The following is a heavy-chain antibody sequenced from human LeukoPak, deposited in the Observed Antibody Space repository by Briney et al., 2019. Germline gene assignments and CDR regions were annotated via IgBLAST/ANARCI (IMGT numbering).Heavy chain of an antibody. CDR3: AKSFLGNWNDPRNWFDP. CDR1: GFTFSSYG. D-gene: IGHD1-1*01. J-gene: IGHJ5*02. Sequence: GGSLRLSCAASGFTFSSYGMHWVRQAPGKGLEWVAFIRYDGSNKYYADSVKGRFTISRDNSKNTLYLQMNSLRAEDTAVYYCAKSFLGNWNDPRNWFDPWGQGTLVTVSS. CDR2: IRYDGSNK. V-gene: IGHV3-30*02.